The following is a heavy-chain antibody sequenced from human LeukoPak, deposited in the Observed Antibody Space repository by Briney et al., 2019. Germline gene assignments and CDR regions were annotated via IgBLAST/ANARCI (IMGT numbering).Heavy chain of an antibody. V-gene: IGHV3-49*04. J-gene: IGHJ3*02. CDR3: ARSRRYSSSSGTFAFDI. CDR2: IRSKAYGGTT. Sequence: GRSLRLSCTASGFTFGDYAMSWVRRAPGKGLEWVGFIRSKAYGGTTEYAASVKGRFTISRDDSKSIAYLQMNSLKTEDTAVYYCARSRRYSSSSGTFAFDIWGQWTMVTVSS. CDR1: GFTFGDYA. D-gene: IGHD6-6*01.